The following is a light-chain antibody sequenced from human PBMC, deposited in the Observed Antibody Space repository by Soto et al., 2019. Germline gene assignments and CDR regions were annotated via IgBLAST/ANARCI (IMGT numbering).Light chain of an antibody. V-gene: IGLV2-8*01. CDR3: SSDAGDHNYV. CDR1: SSDVGAYDH. Sequence: VLTQPPSASGSPGQSVTIPCTGTSSDVGAYDHVSWYQQHPGKAPKLIIYELAKRPAGVPDRFSGSKSGNTASLTVSGLQAEDEADYFCSSDAGDHNYVFGTGTKVTVL. CDR2: ELA. J-gene: IGLJ1*01.